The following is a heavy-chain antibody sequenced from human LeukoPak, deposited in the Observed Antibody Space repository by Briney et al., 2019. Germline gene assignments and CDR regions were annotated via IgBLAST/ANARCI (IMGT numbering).Heavy chain of an antibody. V-gene: IGHV1-18*01. CDR3: ASEVVRAAALPSFDP. CDR2: ISAYNGNT. J-gene: IGHJ5*02. D-gene: IGHD6-13*01. Sequence: AASVKVSCRASGYTFTSYGISWVRQAPGQGLEWMGWISAYNGNTNYAQKLQGRVTMTTDTSTSTAYMELRSLRSDDTAVYYCASEVVRAAALPSFDPWGQGTLVTVSS. CDR1: GYTFTSYG.